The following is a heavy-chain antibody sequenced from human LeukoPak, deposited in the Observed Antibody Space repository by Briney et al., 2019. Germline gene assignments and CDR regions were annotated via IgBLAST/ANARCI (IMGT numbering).Heavy chain of an antibody. CDR2: MNPNSGNT. CDR1: GYTFTSYD. V-gene: IGHV1-8*01. Sequence: ASVKVSCKASGYTFTSYDINWVRQATGQGLEWMGWMNPNSGNTGYAQKFQGRVTMTRNTSISTAYMELSSLRSEDTAVYYCARGSRGQPQRRSYYYYGMDVWGQGTTVTVSS. J-gene: IGHJ6*02. CDR3: ARGSRGQPQRRSYYYYGMDV.